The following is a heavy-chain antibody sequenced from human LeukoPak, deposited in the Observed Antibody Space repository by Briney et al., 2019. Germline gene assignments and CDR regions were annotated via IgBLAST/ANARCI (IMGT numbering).Heavy chain of an antibody. CDR3: ARDLGLRGNCIDY. CDR2: IRYDGSNK. D-gene: IGHD4-17*01. Sequence: PGGSLRLSCAASGFTFNSYGMHWVRQAPGKGLEWVAFIRYDGSNKYYADSVKGRFTISRDNSKNTLYLQMNSLRAEDTAVYYCARDLGLRGNCIDYWGQGTLVTVSS. J-gene: IGHJ4*02. CDR1: GFTFNSYG. V-gene: IGHV3-30*02.